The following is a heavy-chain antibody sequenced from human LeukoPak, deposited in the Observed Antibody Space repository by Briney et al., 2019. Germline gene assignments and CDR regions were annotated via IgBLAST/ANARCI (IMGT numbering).Heavy chain of an antibody. V-gene: IGHV3-21*04. Sequence: GGSLRLSCAASGFTFSSYNMNWVRQAPGKGLEWVSSITSSSNYIYYADSVKGRFTISRDNAKNSLYLQTNSLRAEDMALYYCAKADRNSNAFDIWGQGTMVTVSS. J-gene: IGHJ3*02. CDR3: AKADRNSNAFDI. CDR1: GFTFSSYN. D-gene: IGHD4-23*01. CDR2: ITSSSNYI.